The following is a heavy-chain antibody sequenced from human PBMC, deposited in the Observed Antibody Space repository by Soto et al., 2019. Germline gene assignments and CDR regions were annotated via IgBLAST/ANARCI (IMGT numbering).Heavy chain of an antibody. J-gene: IGHJ3*02. CDR1: GGTFSSYA. D-gene: IGHD6-13*01. Sequence: QVQLVQSGAEVKKPGSSVKVSCKASGGTFSSYAISWVRQAPGQGLEWMGGIIPIFGTANYAQKFQGRVTITSDESTSRAYMSLCSLRSEDTAVYYWARDLEAWQLVLHLDAFDIWGQGTMVTVSS. CDR2: IIPIFGTA. V-gene: IGHV1-69*05. CDR3: ARDLEAWQLVLHLDAFDI.